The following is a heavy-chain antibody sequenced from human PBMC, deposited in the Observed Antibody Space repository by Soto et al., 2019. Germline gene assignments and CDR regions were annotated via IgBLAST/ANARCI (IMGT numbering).Heavy chain of an antibody. CDR3: AKDPTSFGVPRYWFDP. CDR2: VSYDGSDK. V-gene: IGHV3-30*18. CDR1: GFSFSGYG. D-gene: IGHD3-3*01. Sequence: PGGSLGLSCAGSGFSFSGYGMHWVRQAPGKGLEWVAIVSYDGSDKYYADSVKGRFTISRDNSKNTLYLQMNSLRAEDTAVYYCAKDPTSFGVPRYWFDPWGQGTLVTVSS. J-gene: IGHJ5*02.